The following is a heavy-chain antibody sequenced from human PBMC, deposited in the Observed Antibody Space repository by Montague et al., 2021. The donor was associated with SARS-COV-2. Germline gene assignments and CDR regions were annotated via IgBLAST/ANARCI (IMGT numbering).Heavy chain of an antibody. Sequence: SETLSLTCAVYGGSFSGYYWSWIRQPPGKGLEWIGEINHSGSTKYNPSLKSRGTISVDTSKNQFSLKLSSVTAADTAVYYCARATKRVFTYDYDSSGYGSDYWGQGTLVTVSS. D-gene: IGHD3-22*01. V-gene: IGHV4-34*01. J-gene: IGHJ4*02. CDR1: GGSFSGYY. CDR2: INHSGST. CDR3: ARATKRVFTYDYDSSGYGSDY.